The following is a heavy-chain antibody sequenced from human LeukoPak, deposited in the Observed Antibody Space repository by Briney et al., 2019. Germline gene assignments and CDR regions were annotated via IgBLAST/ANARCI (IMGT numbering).Heavy chain of an antibody. V-gene: IGHV5-51*01. CDR2: IYPGDSDT. CDR3: ARLEDCGGDCYGPFDY. CDR1: GYSFTSYW. D-gene: IGHD2-21*02. Sequence: GESLKISCKGSGYSFTSYWIGWVRQMPGKGLEWMGIIYPGDSDTRYSPSFQGHVTISADKSISTAYLQWSSLKASDTAMYYCARLEDCGGDCYGPFDYWGQGTLVTVSS. J-gene: IGHJ4*02.